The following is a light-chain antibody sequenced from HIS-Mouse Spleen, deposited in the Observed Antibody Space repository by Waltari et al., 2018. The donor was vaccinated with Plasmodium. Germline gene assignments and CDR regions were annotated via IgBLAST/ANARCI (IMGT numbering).Light chain of an antibody. J-gene: IGLJ2*01. CDR3: NSRDSSGTHGV. CDR2: GKN. Sequence: SSELTQDPAVSVALGQTVRITCQGASLRSYYASWYQQKPGQAPVLVIYGKNNRPSGIPDRFSGSSTGNTASVTITGAQAEDEADYYCNSRDSSGTHGVFGGGTKLTVL. CDR1: SLRSYY. V-gene: IGLV3-19*01.